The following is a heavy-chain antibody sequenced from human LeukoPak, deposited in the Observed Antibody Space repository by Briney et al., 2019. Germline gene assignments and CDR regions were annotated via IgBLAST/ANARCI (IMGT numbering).Heavy chain of an antibody. V-gene: IGHV4-61*02. CDR3: AREIVQITMVRGVIIPVTHDAFDI. J-gene: IGHJ3*02. D-gene: IGHD3-10*01. CDR2: IYSTGST. CDR1: GDSISNGTYY. Sequence: SETLSLTCTVSGDSISNGTYYWNWIRQPAGKGLEWIGRIYSTGSTNYNPSLKSRVTISVDTSKNEFSLELSSVTAADTAVYYCAREIVQITMVRGVIIPVTHDAFDIWGQGTMVTVSS.